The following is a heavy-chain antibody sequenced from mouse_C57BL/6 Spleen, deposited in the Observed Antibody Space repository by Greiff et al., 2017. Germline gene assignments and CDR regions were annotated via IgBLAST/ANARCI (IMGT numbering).Heavy chain of an antibody. V-gene: IGHV1-19*01. CDR3: ARGGTAQARNYYAMDY. Sequence: VQLQQSGPVLVKPGASVKMSCKASGYTFTDYYMNWVKQSHGKSLEWIGVINPYNGGTSYNQKFKGKATLTVDKSSSTAYMELNSLTSEDSAVYYCARGGTAQARNYYAMDYWGQGTSVTVSS. D-gene: IGHD3-2*02. CDR1: GYTFTDYY. CDR2: INPYNGGT. J-gene: IGHJ4*01.